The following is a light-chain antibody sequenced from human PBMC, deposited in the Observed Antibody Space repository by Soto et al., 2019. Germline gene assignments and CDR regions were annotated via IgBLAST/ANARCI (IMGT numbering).Light chain of an antibody. Sequence: DIQMTQSPSTLSASVGDRVTITCRASQSISSWLAWYQQKPGKAPKLLIYKASSLESGVPSRFSGSGSGTEFTLPISSLQPDDFATYYCQQYNSYSTWTFGQGTKVEIK. CDR2: KAS. V-gene: IGKV1-5*03. J-gene: IGKJ1*01. CDR3: QQYNSYSTWT. CDR1: QSISSW.